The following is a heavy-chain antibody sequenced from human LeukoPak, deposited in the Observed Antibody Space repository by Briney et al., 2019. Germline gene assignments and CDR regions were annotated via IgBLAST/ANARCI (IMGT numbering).Heavy chain of an antibody. CDR3: ARGPPRGKYYYMDV. J-gene: IGHJ6*03. D-gene: IGHD1-1*01. CDR2: IGTASDT. CDR1: GFTFSRFD. Sequence: PGGALRLFCAASGFTFSRFDMHWVRQPTGQGLEGVSTIGTASDTYYPGSVEGRFTLSRDNAKNSLYLQMNSLTAGDTAVYYCARGPPRGKYYYMDVWGKGTTVTVSS. V-gene: IGHV3-13*01.